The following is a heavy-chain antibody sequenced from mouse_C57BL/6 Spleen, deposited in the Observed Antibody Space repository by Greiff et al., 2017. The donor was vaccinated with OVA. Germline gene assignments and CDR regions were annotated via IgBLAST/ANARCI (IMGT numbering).Heavy chain of an antibody. CDR2: ISYSGST. Sequence: EVKLQESGPGMVKPSQSLSLTCTVTGYSITSGYDWHWIRHFPGNKLEWMGYISYSGSTNYNPSLKSRISITHDTSKNHFFLKLNSVTTEDTATYYCARAYDYGEGYYFDYWGQGTTLTVSS. J-gene: IGHJ2*01. CDR1: GYSITSGYD. D-gene: IGHD2-4*01. CDR3: ARAYDYGEGYYFDY. V-gene: IGHV3-1*01.